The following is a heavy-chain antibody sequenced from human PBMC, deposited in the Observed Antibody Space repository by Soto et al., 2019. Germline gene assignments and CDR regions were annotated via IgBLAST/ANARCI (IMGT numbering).Heavy chain of an antibody. V-gene: IGHV4-59*01. CDR2: IYYSGST. Sequence: QVQLQESGPGLVKPSETLSLTCTVSGGSISSYYWSWIRQPPGQGLEWIGYIYYSGSTNYNPSLKSRVIISVDTSKNQFSRKLSSVTAADTAVYYSARGRDGYKNHNWFDPWGQGTLVTVSS. D-gene: IGHD5-12*01. J-gene: IGHJ5*02. CDR1: GGSISSYY. CDR3: ARGRDGYKNHNWFDP.